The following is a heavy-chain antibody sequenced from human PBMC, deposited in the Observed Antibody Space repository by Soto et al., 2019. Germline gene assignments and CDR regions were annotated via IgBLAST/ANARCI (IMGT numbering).Heavy chain of an antibody. J-gene: IGHJ3*02. CDR3: ARHLRKAYCGGHCYHDAFDI. Sequence: QLQLQESGPGLVKPSETLSLTCTVSGGSISSSSYYWGWIRQPPGKGLEWIGSIYYSGSTYYNPSLKSRVTISVDTSKNQFSLNLSSVTAADTAVYYCARHLRKAYCGGHCYHDAFDIWGQGTMVTVSS. D-gene: IGHD2-21*02. CDR2: IYYSGST. CDR1: GGSISSSSYY. V-gene: IGHV4-39*01.